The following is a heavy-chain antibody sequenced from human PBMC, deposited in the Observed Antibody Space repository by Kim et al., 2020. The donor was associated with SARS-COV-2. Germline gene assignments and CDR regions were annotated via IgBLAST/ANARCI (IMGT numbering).Heavy chain of an antibody. J-gene: IGHJ4*02. D-gene: IGHD2-15*01. V-gene: IGHV3-66*01. CDR2: FYSGGDT. Sequence: GGSLRLSCTASGFTVSTYYMSWVRQAPGKGLEWVSVFYSGGDTYYADSVRGRFTSSRDHSKNPLSLQMDSLRAEDTAVYFCATTGYSRDYFDHWGQGTLVIVSS. CDR3: ATTGYSRDYFDH. CDR1: GFTVSTYY.